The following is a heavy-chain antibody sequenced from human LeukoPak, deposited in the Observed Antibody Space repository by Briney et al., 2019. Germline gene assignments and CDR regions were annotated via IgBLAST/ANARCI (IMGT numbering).Heavy chain of an antibody. CDR1: GFTFSDYY. Sequence: GGALRLSCAASGFTFSDYYMSWVRPGPGEGLGGGSYISSSGSTIYYADSVKGRFTISRDNAKNTLYLQMNSLRAEDTAVYYCAGDPNGFGEGYFDHWGQGTLVTVSS. CDR2: ISSSGSTI. D-gene: IGHD3-10*01. V-gene: IGHV3-11*01. J-gene: IGHJ4*02. CDR3: AGDPNGFGEGYFDH.